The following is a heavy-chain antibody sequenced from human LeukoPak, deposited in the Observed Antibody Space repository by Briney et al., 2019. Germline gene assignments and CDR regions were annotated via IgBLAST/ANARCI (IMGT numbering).Heavy chain of an antibody. CDR2: IHSSGTT. Sequence: SETLSLTCTVSGGSISTYYWSWIRQPAGKGLEWIGRIHSSGTTHYNPSLRSRVTLSIDTSKNQFSLKLSSVTAAVTAVYYCGRLNLPAVSGAFDYWGQGTLVTVSS. D-gene: IGHD2-2*01. CDR3: GRLNLPAVSGAFDY. V-gene: IGHV4-4*07. J-gene: IGHJ4*02. CDR1: GGSISTYY.